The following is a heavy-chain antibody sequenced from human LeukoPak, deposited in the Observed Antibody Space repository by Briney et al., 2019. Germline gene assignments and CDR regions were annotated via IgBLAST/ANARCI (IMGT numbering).Heavy chain of an antibody. V-gene: IGHV5-51*01. CDR2: IYPGDSDT. CDR1: GYTFTTYW. D-gene: IGHD3-22*01. J-gene: IGHJ4*02. Sequence: GESLKISCKGSGYTFTTYWIAWVRQMPGEGLEWMGVIYPGDSDTRYSPSFQGQVTISADKSISTAYLQWSTLKASDTAIYYCARRVDTSGWLRFDYWGQGTLVTASS. CDR3: ARRVDTSGWLRFDY.